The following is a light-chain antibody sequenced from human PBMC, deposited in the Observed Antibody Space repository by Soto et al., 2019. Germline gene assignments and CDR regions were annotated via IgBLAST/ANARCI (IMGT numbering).Light chain of an antibody. CDR2: GAS. Sequence: EIVMTQSPATLSVSPGERAILSCRASQSISINLAWYQQKPGQAPRLLIYGASNRATGIPDRFSGSGSGADFTLTISSLEPEDFAVYYCQQRNIWPPVTFGQGTRLEI. V-gene: IGKV3-11*01. J-gene: IGKJ5*01. CDR3: QQRNIWPPVT. CDR1: QSISIN.